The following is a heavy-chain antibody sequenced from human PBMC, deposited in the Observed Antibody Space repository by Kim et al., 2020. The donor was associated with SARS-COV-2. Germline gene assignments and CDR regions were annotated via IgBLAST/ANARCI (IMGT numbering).Heavy chain of an antibody. J-gene: IGHJ6*04. CDR3: ARDRYGYGGYYYYGMDV. V-gene: IGHV1-18*01. CDR1: GYTFTSYG. CDR2: ISAYNGNT. D-gene: IGHD5-12*01. Sequence: ASVKVSCKASGYTFTSYGISWVRQAPGQGLEWMGWISAYNGNTNYAQKLQGRVTMTTDTSTSTAYMELRSLRSDDTAVYYCARDRYGYGGYYYYGMDVWGKGTTVTVSS.